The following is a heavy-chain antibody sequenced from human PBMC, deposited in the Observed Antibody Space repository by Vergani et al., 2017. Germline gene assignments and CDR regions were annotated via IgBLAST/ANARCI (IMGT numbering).Heavy chain of an antibody. V-gene: IGHV1-2*02. Sequence: QVQLVQSGAEVKKPGASVKVSCKASGYTFTGYYMHWVRQAPGQGLEWMGWINPNSGGTNYAQKFQGRGTMTRETSISTAYMELSRLRSDDTAVYYCLRTITGTTEWFDPWGQGTLVTVSS. CDR1: GYTFTGYY. CDR3: LRTITGTTEWFDP. J-gene: IGHJ5*02. CDR2: INPNSGGT. D-gene: IGHD1-7*01.